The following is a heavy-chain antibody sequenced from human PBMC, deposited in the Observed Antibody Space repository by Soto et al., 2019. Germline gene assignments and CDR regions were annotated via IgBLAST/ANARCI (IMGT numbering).Heavy chain of an antibody. V-gene: IGHV3-53*01. CDR1: GFTVSGNY. CDR2: IYNDDNL. CDR3: ATELIAKYGMDV. J-gene: IGHJ6*02. D-gene: IGHD2-21*01. Sequence: EVQLVESGGGLVQPGGSLRLSCAASGFTVSGNYVTWVRQAPGKGLEWVSVIYNDDNLYYADSVTGRFTISRDNSKNTFYLQMNRLRVEDTAVYYCATELIAKYGMDVWGQGTTVTVSS.